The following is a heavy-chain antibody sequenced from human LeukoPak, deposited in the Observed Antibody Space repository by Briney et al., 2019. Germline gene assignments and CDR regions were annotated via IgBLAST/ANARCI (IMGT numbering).Heavy chain of an antibody. CDR3: ARDRRGGQQLVREYFDY. J-gene: IGHJ4*02. CDR1: GYTFTSYY. D-gene: IGHD6-13*01. Sequence: ASVKVSCKASGYTFTSYYMHWVRQAPGQGLEWTGIINPSGGSTSYAQKFQGRVTMTRDTSTSTVYMELSSLRSEDTAVYYCARDRRGGQQLVREYFDYWGQGTLVTVSS. CDR2: INPSGGST. V-gene: IGHV1-46*01.